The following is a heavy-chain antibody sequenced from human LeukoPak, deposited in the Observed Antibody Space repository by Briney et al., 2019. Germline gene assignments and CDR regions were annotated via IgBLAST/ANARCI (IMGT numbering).Heavy chain of an antibody. D-gene: IGHD2-21*02. CDR2: ISSSSSYV. J-gene: IGHJ5*02. V-gene: IGHV3-21*01. CDR3: ARGGKLEPTALAS. Sequence: GGSLRLSCAASGFTFSSYSMNWVRQAPGKGLEWVSCISSSSSYVYYADSVKGRSTISRDNANRMLSLHINSLRVEDSAIYYCARGGKLEPTALASWGQGSLVVVSS. CDR1: GFTFSSYS.